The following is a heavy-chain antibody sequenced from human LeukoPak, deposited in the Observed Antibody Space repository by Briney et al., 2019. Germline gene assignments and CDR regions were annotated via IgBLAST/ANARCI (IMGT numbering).Heavy chain of an antibody. CDR3: ARGGHRSGSYFFQH. J-gene: IGHJ1*01. V-gene: IGHV3-30*02. D-gene: IGHD1-26*01. CDR1: GFTFSRYA. CDR2: IRYDGNNK. Sequence: PGGSLRLSCAASGFTFSRYAMQWVRQAPGKGLEWVAFIRYDGNNKYYVDSVKGRFTISRDNSKNTLYLQMNSLRAEDTAVYYCARGGHRSGSYFFQHWGQGTLVTVSS.